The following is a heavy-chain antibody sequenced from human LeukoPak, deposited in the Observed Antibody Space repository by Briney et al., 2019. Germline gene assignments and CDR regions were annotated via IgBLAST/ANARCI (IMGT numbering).Heavy chain of an antibody. CDR1: GFTFSSFG. CDR2: ISYDGSSK. J-gene: IGHJ4*02. Sequence: PGRSLRLSCAASGFTFSSFGMHWVRQAPGKGLDWVAVISYDGSSKYYADSVRGRFTISRDNSKNTLHLQMNSLRTEDTAVYYCAKELYSATWYDYWGQGTLVTVSS. D-gene: IGHD6-13*01. V-gene: IGHV3-30*18. CDR3: AKELYSATWYDY.